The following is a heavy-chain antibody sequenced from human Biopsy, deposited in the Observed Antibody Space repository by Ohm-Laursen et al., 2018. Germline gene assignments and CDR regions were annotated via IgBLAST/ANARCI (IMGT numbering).Heavy chain of an antibody. CDR2: INHRGFT. CDR3: AKNLAVSSYALDI. CDR1: GGSLSGYY. V-gene: IGHV4-34*01. D-gene: IGHD2/OR15-2a*01. J-gene: IGHJ3*02. Sequence: SDTLSLTCAVYGGSLSGYYWNWIRQSPGKGLEWIGEINHRGFTSNNPSLKSRVTISVATSKNQFSLKLGSVTAADTAVYYCAKNLAVSSYALDIWGQGTMVTVSS.